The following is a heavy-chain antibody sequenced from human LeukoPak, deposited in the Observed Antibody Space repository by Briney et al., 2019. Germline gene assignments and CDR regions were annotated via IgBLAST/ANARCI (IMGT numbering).Heavy chain of an antibody. CDR1: GFTFTNYW. V-gene: IGHV3-7*01. CDR3: VSAIRGSPIDY. CDR2: IKTDGSET. J-gene: IGHJ4*02. D-gene: IGHD3-10*01. Sequence: GGSLRLSCAASGFTFTNYWMHWVRQAPGKGLACVANIKTDGSETYYVDSVKGRFTISRDNAKNSLFLQMNSLRAEDTAIYYCVSAIRGSPIDYWGQGTLVSVPS.